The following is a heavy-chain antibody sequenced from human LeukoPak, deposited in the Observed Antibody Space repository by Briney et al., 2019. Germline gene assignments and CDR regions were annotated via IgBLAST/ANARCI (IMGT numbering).Heavy chain of an antibody. CDR3: ARGPGDYYDSSGYGDY. CDR1: GYTFTSYD. Sequence: ASVKVSCKASGYTFTSYDINWVRQATGQGLEWMGWMNPNSGNTGYAQKFQGRVTMTRNTSISTAYMELSSLGSEDTAVYYCARGPGDYYDSSGYGDYWGQGTLVTVSS. J-gene: IGHJ4*02. CDR2: MNPNSGNT. V-gene: IGHV1-8*01. D-gene: IGHD3-22*01.